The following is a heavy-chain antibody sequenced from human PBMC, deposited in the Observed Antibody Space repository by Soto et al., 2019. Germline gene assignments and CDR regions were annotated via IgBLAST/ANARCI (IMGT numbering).Heavy chain of an antibody. CDR3: ARAKYSSSAFAFDI. CDR2: TYYRSKWYN. V-gene: IGHV6-1*01. D-gene: IGHD6-6*01. Sequence: SQTLSLTCAISGDSVSSNSAAWNWIRQSPSRGLEWLGRTYYRSKWYNDYAVSVKSRITINPDSSKNQFSLQLNTVTPDDTAVYYCARAKYSSSAFAFDIWGQGTMVTVSS. J-gene: IGHJ3*02. CDR1: GDSVSSNSAA.